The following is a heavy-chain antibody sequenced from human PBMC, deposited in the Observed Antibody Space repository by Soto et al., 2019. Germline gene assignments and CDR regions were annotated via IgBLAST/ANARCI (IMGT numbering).Heavy chain of an antibody. Sequence: QVQLQESGPGLVKPSEALSLTCTVSGGSISSYYWSCIRQPPGKGLEWIGYIYYSGSTNYNPSFKRRVTISVDTSKTQFSLKLSSVTAADTAVYYCARRYGGTFDYWGQGTLVTVSS. D-gene: IGHD2-15*01. CDR3: ARRYGGTFDY. CDR2: IYYSGST. J-gene: IGHJ4*02. CDR1: GGSISSYY. V-gene: IGHV4-59*08.